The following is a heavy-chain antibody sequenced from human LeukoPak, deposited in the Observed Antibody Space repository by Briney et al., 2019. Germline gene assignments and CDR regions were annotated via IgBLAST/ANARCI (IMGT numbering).Heavy chain of an antibody. CDR2: ISWNSDNI. CDR3: AKDGYSTNSSPYYFDY. Sequence: GGSLRLSCAASGFTFDDYAMHWVRQAPGKGLEWVSGISWNSDNIDYADSVKGRFTISRDNAKTSLFLQMNSLKDEDTALYYCAKDGYSTNSSPYYFDYWGQGTQVTVSP. CDR1: GFTFDDYA. D-gene: IGHD5-18*01. V-gene: IGHV3-9*01. J-gene: IGHJ4*02.